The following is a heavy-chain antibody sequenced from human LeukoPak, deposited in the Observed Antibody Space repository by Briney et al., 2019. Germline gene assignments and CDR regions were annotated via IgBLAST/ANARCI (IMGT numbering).Heavy chain of an antibody. D-gene: IGHD6-13*01. Sequence: SETLSLTCPVSGGSISSSSYYWGWIRQPPGKGLEWIGSIYYSGSTYYNPSLKSRVTISVDTSKNQFSLKLSSVTAADTAVYYCARAVKQLVPPRGGMDVWGKGTTVTVSS. CDR2: IYYSGST. CDR3: ARAVKQLVPPRGGMDV. CDR1: GGSISSSSYY. V-gene: IGHV4-39*01. J-gene: IGHJ6*04.